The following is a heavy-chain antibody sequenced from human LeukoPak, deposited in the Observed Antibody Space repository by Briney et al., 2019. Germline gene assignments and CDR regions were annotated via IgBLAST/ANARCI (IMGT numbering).Heavy chain of an antibody. J-gene: IGHJ3*02. D-gene: IGHD4-17*01. CDR1: GFTVSSNY. CDR3: ARGGYGEYVQAFDT. V-gene: IGHV3-53*01. Sequence: PGGSLRLSCAASGFTVSSNYISWVRQAPGKGLEWVSVIYSGDSTYYADSVKGRSSISRDNSKNTVYLQMTSLRAEDAAVYYCARGGYGEYVQAFDTWGQGTMVTVSS. CDR2: IYSGDST.